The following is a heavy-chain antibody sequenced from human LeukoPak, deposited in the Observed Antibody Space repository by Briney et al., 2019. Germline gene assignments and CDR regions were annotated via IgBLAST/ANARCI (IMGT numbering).Heavy chain of an antibody. CDR1: GGSISSGDYY. CDR3: ARDSSGTFDY. J-gene: IGHJ4*02. D-gene: IGHD3-22*01. CDR2: IYYSGST. V-gene: IGHV4-31*03. Sequence: PSETLSLTCTVSGGSISSGDYYWSWIRQHPGEGLEWIGYIYYSGSTYYNPSLKSRVTISVDTSKNQFSLKLSSVTAADTAVYYCARDSSGTFDYWGQGTLVTVSS.